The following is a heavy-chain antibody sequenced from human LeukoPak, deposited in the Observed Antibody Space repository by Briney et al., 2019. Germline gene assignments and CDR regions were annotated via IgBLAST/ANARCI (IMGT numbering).Heavy chain of an antibody. Sequence: ASVKVSCKASGYTFTSYDINWVRQATGQGLEWMGWMNPNSGNTGYAQRFQGRVTMTRNTSISTAYMELSGLGSEDTAVYYCASYYYDSSGYLVYGYWGQGTLVTVSS. CDR3: ASYYYDSSGYLVYGY. D-gene: IGHD3-22*01. V-gene: IGHV1-8*01. J-gene: IGHJ4*02. CDR2: MNPNSGNT. CDR1: GYTFTSYD.